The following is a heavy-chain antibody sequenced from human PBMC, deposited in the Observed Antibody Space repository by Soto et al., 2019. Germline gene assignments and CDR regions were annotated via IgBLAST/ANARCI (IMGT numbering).Heavy chain of an antibody. CDR2: INAGNGNT. CDR1: GYTFTSYA. D-gene: IGHD5-12*01. V-gene: IGHV1-3*01. CDR3: ARETGGYDSYYYYYGMDV. J-gene: IGHJ6*02. Sequence: QVQLVQSGAEVKKPGASVKVSCKASGYTFTSYAMHWVRQAPGQRLEWMGWINAGNGNTKYSQKFQGRVTITRDTSASTAYMELSSLRSEDTAVYYCARETGGYDSYYYYYGMDVWGQGTTVTVSS.